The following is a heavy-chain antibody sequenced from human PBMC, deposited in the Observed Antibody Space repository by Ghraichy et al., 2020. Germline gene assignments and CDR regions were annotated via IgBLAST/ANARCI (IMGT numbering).Heavy chain of an antibody. Sequence: GGSLRLSCAASGFTFSSYGMHWVRQAPGKGLEWVAVISYDGSNKYYADSVKGRFTISRDNSKNTLYLQMNSLRAEDTAVYYCAKRHCSSTSCFAYYGMDVWGQGTTVTVSS. CDR1: GFTFSSYG. D-gene: IGHD2-2*01. CDR3: AKRHCSSTSCFAYYGMDV. CDR2: ISYDGSNK. J-gene: IGHJ6*02. V-gene: IGHV3-30*18.